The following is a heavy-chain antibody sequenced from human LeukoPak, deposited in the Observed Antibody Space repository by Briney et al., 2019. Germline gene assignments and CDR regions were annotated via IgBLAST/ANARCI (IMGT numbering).Heavy chain of an antibody. D-gene: IGHD6-13*01. CDR1: GGSFSGYY. J-gene: IGHJ4*02. Sequence: SETLSLTCAVYGGSFSGYYWSWIRQPPGKGLEWIGEINHSGSTNYNPSLKSRVTISVDTSKNQFSLKLSSVTAADTAVYYCARSAAAGRYFDYWGQGTLVTVSS. V-gene: IGHV4-34*01. CDR3: ARSAAAGRYFDY. CDR2: INHSGST.